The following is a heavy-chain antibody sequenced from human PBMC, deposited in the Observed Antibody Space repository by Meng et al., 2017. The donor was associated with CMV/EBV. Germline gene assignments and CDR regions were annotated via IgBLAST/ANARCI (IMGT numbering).Heavy chain of an antibody. CDR1: GFTFSSSW. Sequence: LSLTCAASGFTFSSSWMHWVRHAPGKGLVWVSRINSDGSSTSYADSVKGRFTISRDNAKNTLYLQMNSLRAEDTAVYYCARDLYSSSSGYYYYGMDVWGQGTTVTVSS. V-gene: IGHV3-74*01. CDR2: INSDGSST. D-gene: IGHD6-6*01. J-gene: IGHJ6*02. CDR3: ARDLYSSSSGYYYYGMDV.